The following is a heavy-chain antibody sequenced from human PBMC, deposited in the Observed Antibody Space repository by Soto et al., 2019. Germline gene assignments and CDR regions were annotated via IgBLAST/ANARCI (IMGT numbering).Heavy chain of an antibody. J-gene: IGHJ3*02. CDR1: GFTFSSYS. V-gene: IGHV3-48*01. Sequence: PGGSLRLSCAASGFTFSSYSMNWVRQAPGKGLEWVSYISSSSSTIYYADSVKGRFTISRDNAKNSLYLQMNSLRAEDTAVYYCARDGVGGYCSSTSCFTTMFSDSHGAFDIWGQGTMVTVSS. D-gene: IGHD2-2*01. CDR2: ISSSSSTI. CDR3: ARDGVGGYCSSTSCFTTMFSDSHGAFDI.